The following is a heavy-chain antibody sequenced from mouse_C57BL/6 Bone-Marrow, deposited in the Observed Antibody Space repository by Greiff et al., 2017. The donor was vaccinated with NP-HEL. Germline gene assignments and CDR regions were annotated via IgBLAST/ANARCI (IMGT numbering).Heavy chain of an antibody. D-gene: IGHD2-3*01. CDR1: GYTFTSYW. Sequence: QVQLQQPGAELVKPGVSVKLSCKASGYTFTSYWMHWVKQRPGRGLEWIGRIDPNSGGTKYNEKFKSKATLTVDKPSSTAYMQLSSLTYEASAFYYCAREDGYYLYFDVWGTGTTVTVSS. CDR2: IDPNSGGT. CDR3: AREDGYYLYFDV. V-gene: IGHV1-72*01. J-gene: IGHJ1*03.